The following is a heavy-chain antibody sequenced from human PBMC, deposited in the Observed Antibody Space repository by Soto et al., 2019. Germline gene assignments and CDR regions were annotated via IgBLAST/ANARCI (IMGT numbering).Heavy chain of an antibody. J-gene: IGHJ4*02. Sequence: PGGSLRLSCAASGFTFSSYGMHWVRQAPGKGLEWVAVIWYDGSNKYYADSVKGRFTISRDNSKNTLYLQMNSLRAEDTAVYYCARDPSSYLWGSYRSHPADYWGQGTLVTVSS. CDR2: IWYDGSNK. V-gene: IGHV3-33*01. CDR1: GFTFSSYG. CDR3: ARDPSSYLWGSYRSHPADY. D-gene: IGHD3-16*02.